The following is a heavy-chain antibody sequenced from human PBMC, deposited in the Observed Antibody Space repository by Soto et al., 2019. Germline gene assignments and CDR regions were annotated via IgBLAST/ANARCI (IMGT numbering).Heavy chain of an antibody. D-gene: IGHD2-2*01. CDR3: ARGAAEGPSCPDI. CDR1: GFTFTSSA. V-gene: IGHV1-58*02. CDR2: IVVGSGNT. J-gene: IGHJ3*02. Sequence: SVKVSCKASGFTFTSSAMQWVRQARGQRLEWIGWIVVGSGNTNYAQKFQERVTITRDTSTSTAYMELSSLRSEDTAVYYCARGAAEGPSCPDIWGQGTMVTVSS.